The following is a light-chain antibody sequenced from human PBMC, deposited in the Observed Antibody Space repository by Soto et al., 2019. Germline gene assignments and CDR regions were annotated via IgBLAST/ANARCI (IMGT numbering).Light chain of an antibody. V-gene: IGKV1-27*01. J-gene: IGKJ4*01. CDR2: AES. CDR1: QGISNF. Sequence: DIQVTQSPSSLSASVGDIVTITCRASQGISNFLAWYQQKPGKVPKILIYAESTLQSGVPYRLSGGGSGTDLNLTISRLQPVDVATYYCQRYDSAPLTCGGGTKVDIK. CDR3: QRYDSAPLT.